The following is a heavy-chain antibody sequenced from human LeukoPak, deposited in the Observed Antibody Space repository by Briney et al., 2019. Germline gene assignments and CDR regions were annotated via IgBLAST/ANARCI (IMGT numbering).Heavy chain of an antibody. CDR1: GYSISSSNY. CDR2: IYYSGSI. J-gene: IGHJ3*02. CDR3: ARKATTGPTKAAFDI. D-gene: IGHD4-17*01. Sequence: PSETLSLTCAVSGYSISSSNYWARIRQPPGKGLEWIGHIYYSGSIYYNPSLKSRVTMSVDTSKNQFSLKLSSVTAVDTAVYYCARKATTGPTKAAFDIWGQGTMVTVSS. V-gene: IGHV4-28*05.